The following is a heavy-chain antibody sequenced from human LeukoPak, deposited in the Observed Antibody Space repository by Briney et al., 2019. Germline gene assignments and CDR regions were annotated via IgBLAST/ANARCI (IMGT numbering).Heavy chain of an antibody. CDR1: GGSFSGYH. Sequence: SETLSLTCAVYGGSFSGYHWSWIRQPPGKGLEWIGEINHSGSTNYNPSLKSRVTISVDTSKNLFSLKLSSVTAADTAVYYCARGRRVVPAATRIYYFDYWGQGTLVTVSS. V-gene: IGHV4-34*01. J-gene: IGHJ4*02. CDR3: ARGRRVVPAATRIYYFDY. D-gene: IGHD2-2*01. CDR2: INHSGST.